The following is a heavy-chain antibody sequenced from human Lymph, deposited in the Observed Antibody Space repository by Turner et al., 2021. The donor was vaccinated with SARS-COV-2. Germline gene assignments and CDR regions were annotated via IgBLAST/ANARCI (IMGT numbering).Heavy chain of an antibody. Sequence: EVQLLESGGGLVQPGGSLRLSCAASGFTFSSYAMSWVCEPPGKGLGWVSVISGSGGDTYSADAVKGRFTISSANDKTTLYLQMNSLRAEDTDVYYCAKGVRGAMIVVVIPYFDYWGQGTLVTVSS. CDR2: ISGSGGDT. V-gene: IGHV3-23*01. CDR3: AKGVRGAMIVVVIPYFDY. J-gene: IGHJ4*02. D-gene: IGHD3-22*01. CDR1: GFTFSSYA.